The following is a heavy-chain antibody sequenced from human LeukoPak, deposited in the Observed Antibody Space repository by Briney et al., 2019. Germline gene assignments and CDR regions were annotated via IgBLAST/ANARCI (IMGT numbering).Heavy chain of an antibody. CDR2: IKGDESAK. CDR3: ARDVGGSLDY. Sequence: GGSLRLSCAASGFTFTTYWMAWVRQAPGKELGWVANIKGDESAKHQADSVKGRFTISRDNAQNSVYLQMSSLRVEDTAVYYCARDVGGSLDYWGQGTLVTVSS. D-gene: IGHD1-26*01. J-gene: IGHJ4*02. V-gene: IGHV3-7*01. CDR1: GFTFTTYW.